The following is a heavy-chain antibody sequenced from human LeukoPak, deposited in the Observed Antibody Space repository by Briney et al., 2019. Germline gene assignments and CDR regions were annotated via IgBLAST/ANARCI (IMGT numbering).Heavy chain of an antibody. CDR3: AAPGTITVVRGVIITTSLDY. Sequence: NPSGTLSLTCDVSGGSISNSNWWSWVRQPPGKGLEWIGQIYHRGSTNYNPSLKSRVTMSVDKSKNQFSLKLSSVTAADTAVYYCAAPGTITVVRGVIITTSLDYWGQGTLVTVSS. CDR1: GGSISNSNW. CDR2: IYHRGST. V-gene: IGHV4-4*02. D-gene: IGHD3-10*01. J-gene: IGHJ4*02.